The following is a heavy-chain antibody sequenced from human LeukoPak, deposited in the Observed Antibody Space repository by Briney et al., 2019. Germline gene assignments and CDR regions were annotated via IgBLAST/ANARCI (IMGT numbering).Heavy chain of an antibody. J-gene: IGHJ4*02. CDR3: AKDLPAAYFDY. D-gene: IGHD2-2*01. CDR1: GFTFSSYG. CDR2: ISYDGSNK. Sequence: GGSLRLSCAASGFTFSSYGMHWVRQAPGKGLEWVAVISYDGSNKYYADSVKGRFTISRDNSKTTLYLQMNGLRAEDTAVYYCAKDLPAAYFDYWGQGTLVTVSS. V-gene: IGHV3-30*18.